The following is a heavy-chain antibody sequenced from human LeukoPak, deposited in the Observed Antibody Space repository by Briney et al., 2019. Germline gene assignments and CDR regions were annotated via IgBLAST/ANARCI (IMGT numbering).Heavy chain of an antibody. CDR3: ARDFLGESGAGGY. CDR2: ISPSGNSV. V-gene: IGHV3-21*06. J-gene: IGHJ4*02. D-gene: IGHD3-10*01. CDR1: GFTFSSYT. Sequence: GGSLRLSCAASGFTFSSYTMNWVRQAPGKGLEWLSSISPSGNSVFHADSVKGRFSISRDNAKDSLYLQMNSLRAEDTAVYYCARDFLGESGAGGYWGQGALVTV.